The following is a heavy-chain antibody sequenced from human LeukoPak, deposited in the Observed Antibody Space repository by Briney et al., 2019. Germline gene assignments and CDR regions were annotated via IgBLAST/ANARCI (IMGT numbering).Heavy chain of an antibody. J-gene: IGHJ4*02. CDR3: AKDYSDFWSGYYTGRGGAVDY. V-gene: IGHV3-43*01. CDR1: GFTFDDYT. CDR2: ISLYGSST. Sequence: GGSLRLSCAASGFTFDDYTMHWVRQAPRKGMELVSLISLYGSSTYYADSVKARFTISRDNSKNSLYLQMNSLRTDDTALYYWAKDYSDFWSGYYTGRGGAVDYWGQGTLVTVSS. D-gene: IGHD3-3*01.